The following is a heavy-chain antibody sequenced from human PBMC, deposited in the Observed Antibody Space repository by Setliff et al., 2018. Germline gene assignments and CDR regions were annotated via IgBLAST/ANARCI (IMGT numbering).Heavy chain of an antibody. CDR2: IYSGGST. CDR1: GFTVSSNY. D-gene: IGHD2-2*03. V-gene: IGHV3-66*02. Sequence: PGESLRLSCAASGFTVSSNYMSWVRQAPGKGLEWVSVIYSGGSTYYADSVKGRFTISRDNSKNTLYLQMNSLRAEDTAVYYCARDDRGYCSSTSCYYAFDIWGQGTMVTVSS. CDR3: ARDDRGYCSSTSCYYAFDI. J-gene: IGHJ3*02.